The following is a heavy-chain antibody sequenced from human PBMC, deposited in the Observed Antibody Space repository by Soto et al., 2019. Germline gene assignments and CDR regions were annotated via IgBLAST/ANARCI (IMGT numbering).Heavy chain of an antibody. Sequence: EVLLLESGGGLVRSGGSLRLTCATSGFTFSAYTFSWVRQAPGAGLGWVSAIIQSGETFYADSVKGRFSISRDDYNNMLYLQMHSLRADDTAEYYRAKDRQPDGLWPLDPGGQGALVTVSS. CDR1: GFTFSAYT. CDR3: AKDRQPDGLWPLDP. V-gene: IGHV3-23*01. D-gene: IGHD2-2*01. J-gene: IGHJ5*02. CDR2: IIQSGET.